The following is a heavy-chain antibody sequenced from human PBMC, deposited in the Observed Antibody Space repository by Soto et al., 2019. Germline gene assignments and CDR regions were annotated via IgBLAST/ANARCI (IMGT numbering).Heavy chain of an antibody. J-gene: IGHJ6*02. V-gene: IGHV3-48*02. CDR1: GFTFSSYS. D-gene: IGHD1-26*01. CDR2: ISSSSSTI. CDR3: AGSGSYYPYYYYGMDV. Sequence: GGSLRLSCAASGFTFSSYSMNWVRQAPGKGLEWVSYISSSSSTIYYADSVKGRFTISRDNAKNSLYLQMNSLRDEDTAVYYCAGSGSYYPYYYYGMDVWGQGTTVTVSS.